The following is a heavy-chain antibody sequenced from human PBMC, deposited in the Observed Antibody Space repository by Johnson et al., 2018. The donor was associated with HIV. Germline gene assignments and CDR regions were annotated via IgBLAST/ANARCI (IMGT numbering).Heavy chain of an antibody. D-gene: IGHD6-13*01. V-gene: IGHV3-30*02. J-gene: IGHJ3*02. CDR3: ARVPRIEQQLVHAFDI. Sequence: QVQLVESGGGVVQPGGSLRLSCAASGFTFSSYGMHWVRQAPGKGLEWVAFIRYDGSNKYYADSVKGRFTISRDNSKNTLYLQMNSLRAEDTAVYYCARVPRIEQQLVHAFDIWGQGTRVTVSS. CDR1: GFTFSSYG. CDR2: IRYDGSNK.